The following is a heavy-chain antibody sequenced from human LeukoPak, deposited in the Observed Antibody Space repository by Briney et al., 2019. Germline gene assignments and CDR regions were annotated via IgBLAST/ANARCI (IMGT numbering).Heavy chain of an antibody. Sequence: ASVKVSCKASGYTFTSYAVHWVRQAPGQRLEWLGWINPGNGDTKYSQNFQGRVTVTSDTSAATAYVELNSLTSEDTAVYYCARERWHCRVNCYSVYYYALDVWGQGTTVTVSS. D-gene: IGHD2-15*01. CDR3: ARERWHCRVNCYSVYYYALDV. CDR2: INPGNGDT. J-gene: IGHJ6*02. CDR1: GYTFTSYA. V-gene: IGHV1-3*01.